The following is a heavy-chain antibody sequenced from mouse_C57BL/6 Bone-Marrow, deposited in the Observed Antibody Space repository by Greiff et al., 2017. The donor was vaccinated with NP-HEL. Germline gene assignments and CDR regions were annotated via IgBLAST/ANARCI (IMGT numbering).Heavy chain of an antibody. CDR2: INPNNGGT. CDR3: ARRAQAQDY. J-gene: IGHJ2*01. V-gene: IGHV1-26*01. CDR1: GYTFTDYY. D-gene: IGHD3-2*02. Sequence: EVQLQQSGPELVKPGASVKISCKASGYTFTDYYMNWVKQSHGKSLEWIGDINPNNGGTSYNQKFKGKATLTVDKSSSTAYMELRSLTSEDSAVYYCARRAQAQDYWGQGTTLTVSS.